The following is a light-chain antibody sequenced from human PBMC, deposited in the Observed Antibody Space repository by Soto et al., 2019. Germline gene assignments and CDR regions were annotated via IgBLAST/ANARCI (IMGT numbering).Light chain of an antibody. CDR1: QSISSY. CDR3: QKLHNFPLT. J-gene: IGKJ5*01. V-gene: IGKV1-39*01. Sequence: DIQMTQSPSTLCASVGDRVTITFRASQSISSYLNWYQQTKGEAPRLLIYAASTLQSGVPSRFRGSGYGTEFTLTISSLQPDDFASYYCQKLHNFPLTFGQGTRLEIK. CDR2: AAS.